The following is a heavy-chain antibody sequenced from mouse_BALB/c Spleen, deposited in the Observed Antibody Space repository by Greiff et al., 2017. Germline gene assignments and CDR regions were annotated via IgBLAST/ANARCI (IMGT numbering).Heavy chain of an antibody. CDR3: ARSGYAWFAY. CDR2: INPSSGYT. D-gene: IGHD3-1*01. J-gene: IGHJ3*01. V-gene: IGHV1-4*01. Sequence: QVHVKQSGAELARPGASVKMSCKASGYTFTSYTMHWVKQRPGQGLEWIGYINPSSGYTNYNQKFKDKATLTADKSSSTAYMQLSSLTSEDSAVYYCARSGYAWFAYWGQGTLVTVSA. CDR1: GYTFTSYT.